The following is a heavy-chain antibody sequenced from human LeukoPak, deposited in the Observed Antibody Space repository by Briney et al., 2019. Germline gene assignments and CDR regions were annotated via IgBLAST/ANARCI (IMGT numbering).Heavy chain of an antibody. CDR2: ISAYNGNT. CDR3: ARADRGYSYGGGGDY. Sequence: ASVKVSCKASGYTFTSYGISWVRQAPGQGLEWMGWISAYNGNTNYAQKLQGRVTMTTDTSTSTAYMELRSLRSDDTAAYYCARADRGYSYGGGGDYWGQGTLVTVSS. V-gene: IGHV1-18*01. D-gene: IGHD5-18*01. J-gene: IGHJ4*02. CDR1: GYTFTSYG.